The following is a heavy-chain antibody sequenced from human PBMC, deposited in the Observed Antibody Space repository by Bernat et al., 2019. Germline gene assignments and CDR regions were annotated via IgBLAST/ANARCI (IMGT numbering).Heavy chain of an antibody. CDR1: GFTFSAYY. CDR2: ISSSSSYT. CDR3: ARDGDYGDYSGWFDP. D-gene: IGHD4-17*01. V-gene: IGHV3-11*06. J-gene: IGHJ5*02. Sequence: QVQLVESGGGLVKPGGSLRLSCAASGFTFSAYYMSWIRQAPGKGLEWVSYISSSSSYTNYADSVKGRFTITRDNAKNSLYLQMNSLRAEDTAVYYCARDGDYGDYSGWFDPWGQGTLVTVSS.